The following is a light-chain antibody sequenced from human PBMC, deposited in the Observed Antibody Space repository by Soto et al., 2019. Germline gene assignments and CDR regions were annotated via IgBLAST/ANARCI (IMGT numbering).Light chain of an antibody. V-gene: IGKV2-30*01. CDR1: QSLVYSNGNTY. CDR3: MQGTHWPFT. J-gene: IGKJ2*01. Sequence: DVVLTQSPLSLPATLGQPASISCRSSQSLVYSNGNTYLSWFQRRPGHSPRRLIYTVSDRDSGVPDRFGGSGSGTDFTLRTSRVEAEDVGVYFCMQGTHWPFTFGQGTKLEIK. CDR2: TVS.